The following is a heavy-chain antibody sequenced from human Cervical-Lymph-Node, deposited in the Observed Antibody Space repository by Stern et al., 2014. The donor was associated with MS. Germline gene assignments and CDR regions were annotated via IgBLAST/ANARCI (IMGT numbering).Heavy chain of an antibody. CDR3: ARAVRELGT. CDR1: GFTFSNYW. D-gene: IGHD1-7*01. J-gene: IGHJ5*02. CDR2: IKTDGSET. V-gene: IGHV3-7*02. Sequence: EVQLVESGGGLVQPGESLRLSCAVSGFTFSNYWMTWVRQAPGKGLEWVGSIKTDGSETSYVASVKGRFTISRDKAKNSLYLQVNSLRAEDPAVYYCARAVRELGTWGQGTLVTVSS.